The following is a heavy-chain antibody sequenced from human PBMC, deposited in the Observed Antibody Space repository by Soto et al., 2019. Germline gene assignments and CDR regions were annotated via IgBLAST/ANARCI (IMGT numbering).Heavy chain of an antibody. CDR1: GYSFTSYW. D-gene: IGHD6-19*01. J-gene: IGHJ6*02. V-gene: IGHV5-51*01. CDR3: ARCHYSIAVAGTATYYYGMDV. Sequence: PGESLKISCKGSGYSFTSYWIGWVRQMPGKGLEWMGIIYPGDSDTRYSPSFQGQVTISADKSISTAYLQWSSLKASDTAMYYCARCHYSIAVAGTATYYYGMDVWGQGTTVTVSS. CDR2: IYPGDSDT.